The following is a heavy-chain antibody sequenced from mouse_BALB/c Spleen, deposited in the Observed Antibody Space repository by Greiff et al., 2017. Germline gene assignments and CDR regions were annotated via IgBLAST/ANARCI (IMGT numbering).Heavy chain of an antibody. CDR2: ISSGGSYT. CDR1: GFTFSSYA. CDR3: ARQGDYYGSSYEGVFAY. D-gene: IGHD1-1*01. Sequence: EVNVVESGGGLVKPGGSLKLSCAASGFTFSSYAMSWVRQTPEKRLEWVATISSGGSYTYYPDSVKGRFTISRDNAKNTLYLQMSSLRSEDTAMYYCARQGDYYGSSYEGVFAYWGQGTLVTVSA. J-gene: IGHJ3*01. V-gene: IGHV5-9-3*01.